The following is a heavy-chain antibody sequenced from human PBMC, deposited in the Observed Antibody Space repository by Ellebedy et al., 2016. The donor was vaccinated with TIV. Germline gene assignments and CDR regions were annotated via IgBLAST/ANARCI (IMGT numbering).Heavy chain of an antibody. CDR3: ARVTCSGVSCYYYYYYMDV. V-gene: IGHV4-39*07. D-gene: IGHD2-15*01. J-gene: IGHJ6*03. CDR1: GGSFSSGSYY. CDR2: IYYSGST. Sequence: AETLSLTCTVSGGSFSSGSYYWGWIRQPPGKGLEWIGNIYYSGSTYYNPSLKSRVTISIDTPKNQFSLKLSSVTAADTAVYYCARVTCSGVSCYYYYYYMDVWGKGTTVTVSS.